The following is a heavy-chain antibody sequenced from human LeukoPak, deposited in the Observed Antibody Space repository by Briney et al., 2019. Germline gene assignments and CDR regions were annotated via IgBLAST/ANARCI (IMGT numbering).Heavy chain of an antibody. CDR3: ARGSSAAGEVDY. CDR1: GYTFTSYD. Sequence: GASVKVSCKASGYTFTSYDINWVRQATGQGLEWMGWMNPNSGNTGYAQKFQGRVTMTRNTSISTAHMELSSLRSEDTAVYYCARGSSAAGEVDYWGQGTLVTVSS. V-gene: IGHV1-8*01. CDR2: MNPNSGNT. D-gene: IGHD6-13*01. J-gene: IGHJ4*02.